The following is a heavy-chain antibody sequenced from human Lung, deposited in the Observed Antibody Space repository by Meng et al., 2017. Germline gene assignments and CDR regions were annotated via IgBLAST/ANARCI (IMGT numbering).Heavy chain of an antibody. CDR1: GGSFSDYY. J-gene: IGHJ4*02. CDR2: INHSGST. D-gene: IGHD4-11*01. CDR3: ARGPTTMAHDFDY. V-gene: IGHV4-34*01. Sequence: QVQLAQWGAGLWKPSETLTLTCVVSGGSFSDYYWSWIRQPPGKGLEWIGEINHSGSTNYNPSLESRATISVDTSQNNLSLKLSSVTAADSAVYYCARGPTTMAHDFDYRGQGTLVTVSS.